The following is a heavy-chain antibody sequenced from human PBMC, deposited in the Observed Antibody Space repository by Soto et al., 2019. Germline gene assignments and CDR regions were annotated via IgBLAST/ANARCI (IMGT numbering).Heavy chain of an antibody. CDR2: IIPIFGTA. CDR1: GGTFSSYA. D-gene: IGHD6-6*01. J-gene: IGHJ6*02. CDR3: AAPRGGSSSGRKHYYFYGMDV. V-gene: IGHV1-69*13. Sequence: SVKVSCKASGGTFSSYAISWVRQAPGQGLEWMGGIIPIFGTANYAQKFQGRVTITADESTSTAYMELSSLRSEDTAVYYCAAPRGGSSSGRKHYYFYGMDVWGQGTTVTVSS.